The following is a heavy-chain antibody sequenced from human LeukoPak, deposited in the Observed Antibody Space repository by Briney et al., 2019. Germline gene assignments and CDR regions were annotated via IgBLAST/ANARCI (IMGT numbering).Heavy chain of an antibody. CDR1: GGSISSYY. J-gene: IGHJ4*02. CDR3: ARHRSTLQYFDY. D-gene: IGHD1-1*01. CDR2: IYYSGST. V-gene: IGHV4-39*01. Sequence: SETLSLTCTVSGGSISSYYWGWIRQPPGKGLEWIGSIYYSGSTYYNPSLKSRVTISVDTSKNQFSLKLSSVTAADTAVYYCARHRSTLQYFDYWGQGTLVTVSS.